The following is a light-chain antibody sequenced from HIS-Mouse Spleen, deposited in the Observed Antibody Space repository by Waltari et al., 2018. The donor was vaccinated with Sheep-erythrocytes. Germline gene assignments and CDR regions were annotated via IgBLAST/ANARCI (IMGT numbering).Light chain of an antibody. V-gene: IGLV2-11*01. CDR2: DVS. Sequence: HSALTQPRSVSGSPGQSVTLSCTGTCSDVGGYNYVSWYQQHPGKAPKLMIYDVSKRPSPVPDRSDGSKYGTTASLTISGLQAEDEADYNCCSYAGSYNHVFATGTKVTVL. CDR3: CSYAGSYNHV. J-gene: IGLJ1*01. CDR1: CSDVGGYNY.